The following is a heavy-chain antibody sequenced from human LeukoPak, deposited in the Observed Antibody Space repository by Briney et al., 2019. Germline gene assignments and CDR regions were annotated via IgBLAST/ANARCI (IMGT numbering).Heavy chain of an antibody. V-gene: IGHV3-30*04. CDR3: ARGHNNPMITFGGRDFDP. J-gene: IGHJ5*02. D-gene: IGHD3-16*01. CDR2: ISYDGSNK. CDR1: GFTFSSYA. Sequence: GGSLRLSCAASGFTFSSYAMHWVRQAPGKGLEWVAVISYDGSNKYYADSVKGRFTISRDNAKNSLYLQMNSLRAEDTAVYYCARGHNNPMITFGGRDFDPWGQGTLVTVSS.